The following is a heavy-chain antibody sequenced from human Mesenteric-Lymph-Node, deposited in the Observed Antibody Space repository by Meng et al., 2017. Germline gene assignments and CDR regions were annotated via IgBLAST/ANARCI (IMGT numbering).Heavy chain of an antibody. CDR2: IFDSGST. D-gene: IGHD1-26*01. CDR3: ARGKVGLAGG. CDR1: GGSVSSYY. V-gene: IGHV4-59*02. J-gene: IGHJ4*02. Sequence: SETLSLTCTVSGGSVSSYYWSWIRQPPGKGLEWIGYIFDSGSTNYNPSLKSRVTISVDTSKNKFSLTLSTVTAADTAVYYCARGKVGLAGGWGQGTLVTVSS.